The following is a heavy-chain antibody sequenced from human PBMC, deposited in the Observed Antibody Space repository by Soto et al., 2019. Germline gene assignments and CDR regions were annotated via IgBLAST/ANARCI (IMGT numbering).Heavy chain of an antibody. V-gene: IGHV3-30*14. D-gene: IGHD2-21*01. CDR2: MYAGGDT. J-gene: IGHJ4*01. CDR3: VSRIPSWVFDY. Sequence: SCKASGFTFTSSAVQWVRQAPGRGLEWVSVMYAGGDTHYADSVKGRFTISRDKSENTLYLQMNSLRDEDTGVYFCVSRIPSWVFDYWGLGTLVTVSS. CDR1: GFTFTSSA.